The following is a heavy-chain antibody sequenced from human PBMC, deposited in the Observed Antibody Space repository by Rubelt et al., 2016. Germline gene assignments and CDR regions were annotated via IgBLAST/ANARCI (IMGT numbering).Heavy chain of an antibody. V-gene: IGHV4-34*01. D-gene: IGHD4-23*01. J-gene: IGHJ4*02. CDR1: GGSFSGYY. Sequence: QVQLQQWGAGLLKPSETLSLTCAVYGGSFSGYYWSWIRQPPGKGLEWIGEINHSGSTNYNPSLKGRVTISVDTSKNQFSLKLSSVTAADTAVYYCARGGGRLRLRWDYWGQGTLVTVSS. CDR3: ARGGGRLRLRWDY. CDR2: INHSGST.